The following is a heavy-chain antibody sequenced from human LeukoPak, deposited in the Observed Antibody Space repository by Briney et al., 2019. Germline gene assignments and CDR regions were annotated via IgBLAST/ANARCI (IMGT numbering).Heavy chain of an antibody. CDR3: ARXQNVDTAMVIGY. V-gene: IGHV3-30-3*01. Sequence: GGSLRLSCAASGFTFSSYAMHWVRQAPGKGLEWVAVISYDGSNKYYADSVKGRFTISRDNSKNTLYLQMNSLRAEDTAVYYCARXQNVDTAMVIGYWGQGTLVTVSS. CDR2: ISYDGSNK. CDR1: GFTFSSYA. J-gene: IGHJ4*02. D-gene: IGHD5-18*01.